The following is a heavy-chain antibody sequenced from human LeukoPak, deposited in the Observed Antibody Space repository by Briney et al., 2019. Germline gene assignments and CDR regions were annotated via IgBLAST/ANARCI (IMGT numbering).Heavy chain of an antibody. J-gene: IGHJ4*02. D-gene: IGHD1-26*01. CDR1: GFTFSTFW. CDR3: ARDTLWE. Sequence: RAGGSLRLSCAASGFTFSTFWMNWVRQAPGKGLEWVAVISFDGSNKHYEDSVKGRFTISRDNSKNTLYLQMNSLRPDDTAIYYCARDTLWEWGQGTLVTVSS. V-gene: IGHV3-30-3*01. CDR2: ISFDGSNK.